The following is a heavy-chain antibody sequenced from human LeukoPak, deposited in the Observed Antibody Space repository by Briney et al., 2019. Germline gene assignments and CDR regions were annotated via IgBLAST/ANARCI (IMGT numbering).Heavy chain of an antibody. D-gene: IGHD1-26*01. Sequence: GGSLRLSCTGSGFTFSSYWRSWVRQAPGKGLEWVANIRQDGDLKHYVDSVRGRFTISRDNAENSLYLQMNSLRAEDTAIYYCAREIVGTIKSYFDYWGQGTLVTASS. CDR2: IRQDGDLK. V-gene: IGHV3-7*01. CDR3: AREIVGTIKSYFDY. CDR1: GFTFSSYW. J-gene: IGHJ4*02.